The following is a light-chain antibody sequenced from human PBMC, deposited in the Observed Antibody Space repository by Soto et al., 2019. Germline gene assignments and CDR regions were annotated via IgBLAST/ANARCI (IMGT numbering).Light chain of an antibody. V-gene: IGLV2-14*01. J-gene: IGLJ2*01. CDR1: SNDVGGYIY. Sequence: QSVLTQPASVSGSPGQSITISCTGTSNDVGGYIYVSWYQQPPGKAPKLMIYDVSNRPSGVSNRFSGSKSGNTASLTISGLQADDEADYYCSSYTGSDVVVFGGGTKLTV. CDR3: SSYTGSDVVV. CDR2: DVS.